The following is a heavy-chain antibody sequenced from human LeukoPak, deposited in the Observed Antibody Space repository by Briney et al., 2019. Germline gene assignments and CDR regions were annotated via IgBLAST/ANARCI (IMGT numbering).Heavy chain of an antibody. CDR3: AKRDSRSGYYYYMDV. D-gene: IGHD3-3*01. J-gene: IGHJ6*03. CDR1: GFTFSSYS. V-gene: IGHV3-21*01. Sequence: GGSLRLSCAASGFTFSSYSMNWVRQAPGKGLGWVSSISSSSNYIYYADSVKGRFTISRDNSKNSLYLQMNSLRAEDTAIYYCAKRDSRSGYYYYMDVWGKGATVIISS. CDR2: ISSSSNYI.